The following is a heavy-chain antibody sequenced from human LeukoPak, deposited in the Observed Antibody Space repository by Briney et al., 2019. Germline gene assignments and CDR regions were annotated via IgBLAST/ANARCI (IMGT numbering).Heavy chain of an antibody. D-gene: IGHD1-26*01. J-gene: IGHJ4*02. CDR2: INPSFNPGVDVT. V-gene: IGHV1-46*01. CDR3: ARAWESIAGYYFDY. CDR1: GYTFTSYH. Sequence: ASVKVSCKASGYTFTSYHIHWVRQAPGQGLEWMGKINPSFNPGVDVTSYAQKFQGRVTMTRDTSTNTVYMELSSLRSEDTAVYYCARAWESIAGYYFDYWGQGTLVTVSS.